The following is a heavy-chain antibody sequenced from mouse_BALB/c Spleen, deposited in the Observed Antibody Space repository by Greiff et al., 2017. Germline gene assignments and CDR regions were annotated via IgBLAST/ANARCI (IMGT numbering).Heavy chain of an antibody. CDR3: ARGYMVTTRGAMDY. J-gene: IGHJ4*01. CDR1: GFTFSSYA. D-gene: IGHD2-1*01. CDR2: ISSGGST. Sequence: EVQRVESGGGLVKPGGSLKLSCAASGFTFSSYAMSWVRQTPEKRLEWVASISSGGSTYYPDSVKGRFTISRDNARNILYLQMSSLRSEDTAMYYCARGYMVTTRGAMDYWGQGTSVTVSS. V-gene: IGHV5-6-5*01.